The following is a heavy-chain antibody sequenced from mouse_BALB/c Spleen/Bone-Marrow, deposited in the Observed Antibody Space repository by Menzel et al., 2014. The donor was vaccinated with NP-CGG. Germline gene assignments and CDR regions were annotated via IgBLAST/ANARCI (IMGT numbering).Heavy chain of an antibody. CDR2: INPSTGYT. Sequence: QVQLQQSGAELAKPGASVKMSCKASGYTFTSHWMHWVKQGPGQGLEWIGYINPSTGYTEYNQKFKDKATLTADKSSSTAYMQLSSLTSEDSAVYYCARPYGNCYLDYWGQGTSVTVSS. CDR1: GYTFTSHW. D-gene: IGHD2-1*01. J-gene: IGHJ4*01. V-gene: IGHV1-7*01. CDR3: ARPYGNCYLDY.